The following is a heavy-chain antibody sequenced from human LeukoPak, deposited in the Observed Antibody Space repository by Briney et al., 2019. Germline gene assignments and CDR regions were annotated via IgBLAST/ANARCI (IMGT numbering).Heavy chain of an antibody. J-gene: IGHJ3*01. CDR3: ARDGVWGEWLLSDYXXXGXXXXVSSGSASAPTVRV. D-gene: IGHD3-3*01. Sequence: PGGSLRLSCAAYGFTFSSYSMNWVRQAPGKGLEWVSYISSSSSTIYYADSVKGRFTISRDNAKNSLYLQMNSLRAEDTAVYYCARDGVWGEWLLSDYXXXGXXXXVSSGSASAPTVRVW. CDR1: GFTFSSYS. V-gene: IGHV3-48*01. CDR2: ISSSSSTI.